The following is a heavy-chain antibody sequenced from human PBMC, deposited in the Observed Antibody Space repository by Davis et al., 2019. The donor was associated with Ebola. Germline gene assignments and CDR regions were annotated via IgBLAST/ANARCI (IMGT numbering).Heavy chain of an antibody. D-gene: IGHD1-26*01. CDR3: ARDASGSYLGGDWFDP. V-gene: IGHV4-59*01. Sequence: SETLSLTCAVYGGSFSGYYWSWIRQPPGKGLEWIGYIYYSGSTNYNPSLKSRVTISVDTSKNQFSLKLSSVTAADTAVYYCARDASGSYLGGDWFDPWGQGTLVTVSS. CDR1: GGSFSGYY. J-gene: IGHJ5*02. CDR2: IYYSGST.